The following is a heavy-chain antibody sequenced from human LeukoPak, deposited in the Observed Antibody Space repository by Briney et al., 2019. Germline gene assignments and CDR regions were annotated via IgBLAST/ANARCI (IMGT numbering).Heavy chain of an antibody. J-gene: IGHJ3*02. CDR1: GFSFSSYA. V-gene: IGHV4-34*01. Sequence: GSLRLSCVTSGFSFSSYAMSWVRQAPGKGLEWIGEINHSGSTNYNPSLKSRVTISVDTSKNQFSLKLSSVTAADTAVYYCARGDTANAFDIWGQGTMVTVSS. D-gene: IGHD5-18*01. CDR2: INHSGST. CDR3: ARGDTANAFDI.